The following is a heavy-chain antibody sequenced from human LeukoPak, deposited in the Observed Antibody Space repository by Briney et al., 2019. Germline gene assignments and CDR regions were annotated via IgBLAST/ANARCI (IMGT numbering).Heavy chain of an antibody. CDR3: ARDALGYCSSTSCPYYYYYGMDV. V-gene: IGHV3-30-3*01. CDR2: ISYDGSNK. D-gene: IGHD2-2*01. Sequence: GGSLRLSCAASGFTFSSYAMHWVRQAPGKGLEWVAVISYDGSNKYYADSVKGRFTISRDNSKNTLYLQMNSLRAEDTAVYYCARDALGYCSSTSCPYYYYYGMDVWGQGTTVTVSS. CDR1: GFTFSSYA. J-gene: IGHJ6*02.